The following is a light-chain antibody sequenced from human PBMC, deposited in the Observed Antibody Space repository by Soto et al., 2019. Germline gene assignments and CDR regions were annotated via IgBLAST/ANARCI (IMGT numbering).Light chain of an antibody. Sequence: DIQMTQSPSSLSASVGDRVTITCQASQDISNYLNCYQQKPGKAPKLLIYDASNLETGVPSRFSGSGSGTDFTFTISRRQPEDIATYYCQQYYNLPITFGQGTRLEMK. CDR1: QDISNY. J-gene: IGKJ5*01. V-gene: IGKV1-33*01. CDR3: QQYYNLPIT. CDR2: DAS.